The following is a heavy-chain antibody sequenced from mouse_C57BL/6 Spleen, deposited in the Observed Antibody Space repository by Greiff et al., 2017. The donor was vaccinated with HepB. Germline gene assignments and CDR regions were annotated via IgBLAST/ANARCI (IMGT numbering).Heavy chain of an antibody. CDR3: ARGYYGSPYYAMDY. J-gene: IGHJ4*01. D-gene: IGHD1-1*01. CDR2: INPSNGGT. Sequence: VHVKQSGTELVKPGASVKLSCKASGYTFTSYWMHWVKQRPGQGLEWIGNINPSNGGTNYNEKFKSKATLTVDKSSSTAYMQLSSLTSEDSAVYYCARGYYGSPYYAMDYWGQGTSVTVSS. CDR1: GYTFTSYW. V-gene: IGHV1-53*01.